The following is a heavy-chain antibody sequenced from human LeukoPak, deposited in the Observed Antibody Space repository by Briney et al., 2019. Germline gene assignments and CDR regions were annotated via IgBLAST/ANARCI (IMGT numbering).Heavy chain of an antibody. Sequence: PSETLSLTCTVSGGSISSSSYYWGWIRQPPGKGLEWIGSIYYSGSTYYNPSLKSRVTISVDTSKNQFSLKLSSVTAADTAVYYCAREHMITFGGHYMDVWGKGTTVTVSS. D-gene: IGHD3-16*01. CDR3: AREHMITFGGHYMDV. CDR1: GGSISSSSYY. CDR2: IYYSGST. V-gene: IGHV4-39*07. J-gene: IGHJ6*03.